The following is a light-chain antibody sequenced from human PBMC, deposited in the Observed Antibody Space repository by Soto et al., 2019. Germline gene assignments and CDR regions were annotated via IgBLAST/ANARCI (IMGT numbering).Light chain of an antibody. V-gene: IGKV1-5*01. CDR2: DAS. J-gene: IGKJ1*01. CDR3: QQYKSFST. Sequence: DLQMTQSPSTLSASVGDRVTITCRASRSISTWLAWYQQKPGKAPYLLIFDASTLESGVPSRFSGSGSETEFTLTISSLQPDDFATYYCQQYKSFSTFGQGTKVELK. CDR1: RSISTW.